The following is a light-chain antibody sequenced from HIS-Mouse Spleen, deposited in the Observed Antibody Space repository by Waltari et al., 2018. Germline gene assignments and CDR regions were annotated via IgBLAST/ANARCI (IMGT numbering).Light chain of an antibody. CDR3: CSYAGSSSWV. Sequence: QSALTQPASVSGSPGQSITISCTGTSRDVGSYNLFSWYKQPPGKAPKLMIYDGSKGPSGVSNRFLCSKSGNTASLTISGLQAEDEADYYCCSYAGSSSWVFGGGTKLTVL. CDR2: DGS. V-gene: IGLV2-23*01. CDR1: SRDVGSYNL. J-gene: IGLJ3*02.